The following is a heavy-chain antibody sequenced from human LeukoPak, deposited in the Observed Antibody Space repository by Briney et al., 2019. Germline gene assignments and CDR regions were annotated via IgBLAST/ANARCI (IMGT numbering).Heavy chain of an antibody. CDR1: GGSLSTYY. J-gene: IGHJ3*02. Sequence: SQTLSLTCTVSGGSLSTYYWSWIRQSPGKGLEWIGCIFHTVSANYNPSLSSRGTISVDTSKNQFSLKLSSVTAEDTAVYYCARGSTTVVPPFDIWGQGTMFTVSS. D-gene: IGHD4-23*01. V-gene: IGHV4-59*12. CDR3: ARGSTTVVPPFDI. CDR2: IFHTVSA.